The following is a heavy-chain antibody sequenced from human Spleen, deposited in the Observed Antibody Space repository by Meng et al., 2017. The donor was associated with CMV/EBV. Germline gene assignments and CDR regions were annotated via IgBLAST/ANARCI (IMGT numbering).Heavy chain of an antibody. CDR3: ARYDHLVLNDY. CDR2: ISSDGSKK. Sequence: GGSLRLSCTVSGDSISGSTFSWGWIRQSPGKGLEWVALISSDGSKKYYADSVKGRFTISRDNSKNTLSLQLNSLRAEDTAIYYCARYDHLVLNDYWGQGTLVTVSS. V-gene: IGHV3-30-3*01. J-gene: IGHJ4*02. CDR1: GDSISGSTFS. D-gene: IGHD3-10*01.